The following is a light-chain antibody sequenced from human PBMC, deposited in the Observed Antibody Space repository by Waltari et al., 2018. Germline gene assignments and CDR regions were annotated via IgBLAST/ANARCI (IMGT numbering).Light chain of an antibody. J-gene: IGKJ4*01. Sequence: DTQMTQSPSSLSASVGDRVTITCHASQDISHYLNWYQQKRGRAPKLLISDVSNLQRGVPSRFSGSGSGTDFTFTISSLQPEDIATYYCQQYDNVPRFGGGTKVEIK. CDR1: QDISHY. V-gene: IGKV1-33*01. CDR3: QQYDNVPR. CDR2: DVS.